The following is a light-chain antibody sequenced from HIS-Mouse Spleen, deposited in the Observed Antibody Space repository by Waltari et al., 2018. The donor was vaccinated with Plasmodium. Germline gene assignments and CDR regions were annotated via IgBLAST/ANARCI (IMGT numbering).Light chain of an antibody. CDR2: KDS. V-gene: IGLV3-25*03. Sequence: SYELTQPPSVSVSPGQTARITCSGDALPKKYAYWYQQKPGQAPVLVRYKDSERPSGIPGRFSGSSSGTTVTLTISGVQAENEADYYCQSADSSGTPNWVFGGGTKLTVL. J-gene: IGLJ3*02. CDR3: QSADSSGTPNWV. CDR1: ALPKKY.